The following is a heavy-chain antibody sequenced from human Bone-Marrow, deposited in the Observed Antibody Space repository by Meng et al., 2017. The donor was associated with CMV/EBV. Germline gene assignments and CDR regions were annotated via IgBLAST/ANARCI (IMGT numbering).Heavy chain of an antibody. J-gene: IGHJ3*01. V-gene: IGHV3-74*03. Sequence: ESLKILCSTSGFSFNRYWMNWVRQVPGKGLEWVSRIENDGRSKTYADFVRGRFIVSRDNARNTVDLQVTSLRVDDTAVYYCVRGAGRCSATACPLRGAFDVCGQGTLVTVSS. CDR1: GFSFNRYW. D-gene: IGHD3-10*01. CDR2: IENDGRSK. CDR3: VRGAGRCSATACPLRGAFDV.